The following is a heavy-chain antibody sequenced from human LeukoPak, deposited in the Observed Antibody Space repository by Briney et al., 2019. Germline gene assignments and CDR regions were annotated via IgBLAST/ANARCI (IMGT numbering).Heavy chain of an antibody. CDR3: ARAGMGHDGDYAY. Sequence: SPKVSCEASRDTFSSYAISWVRQGPGQGLEWRGGIIPIFGTANYAQTFQGRDTITTEESTSTAYTWLSSLSAEDTAVYYCARAGMGHDGDYAYWGQGTLVTVSS. V-gene: IGHV1-69*05. CDR2: IIPIFGTA. CDR1: RDTFSSYA. J-gene: IGHJ4*02. D-gene: IGHD4-17*01.